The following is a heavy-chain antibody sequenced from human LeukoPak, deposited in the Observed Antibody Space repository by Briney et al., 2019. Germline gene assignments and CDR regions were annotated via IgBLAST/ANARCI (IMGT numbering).Heavy chain of an antibody. V-gene: IGHV3-64*01. CDR3: AREFCTNGVCYKRFDY. J-gene: IGHJ4*02. D-gene: IGHD2-8*01. Sequence: GGSLRLSCAGSGFTFSSYAMHWVRQAPGKGLEYVSGISSNGGSTYHANSVKGRFSISRDNSKNTLYLQMGSLRPEDMAVYYCAREFCTNGVCYKRFDYWGRGTLVTVSS. CDR2: ISSNGGST. CDR1: GFTFSSYA.